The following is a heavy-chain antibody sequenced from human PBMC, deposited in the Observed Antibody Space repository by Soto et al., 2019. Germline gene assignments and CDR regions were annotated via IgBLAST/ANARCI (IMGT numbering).Heavy chain of an antibody. Sequence: QGQLQESGPGLVKPSETLSLTCTVSGRSISSYYWSWIRQPPGKGLEWIGYIYYSGSTNDNPSLKSRVTLSVDTSKNQFSLKLSSVTAADTAVYYCARGGGDLWYFDLWGRGTLVTVSS. CDR3: ARGGGDLWYFDL. J-gene: IGHJ2*01. D-gene: IGHD2-21*01. V-gene: IGHV4-59*01. CDR1: GRSISSYY. CDR2: IYYSGST.